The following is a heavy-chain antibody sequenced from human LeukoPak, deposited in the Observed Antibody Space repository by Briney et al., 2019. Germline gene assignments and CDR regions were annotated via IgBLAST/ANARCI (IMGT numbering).Heavy chain of an antibody. CDR1: GGSISSYY. CDR2: IYYSGST. Sequence: SETLSLTCTVSGGSISSYYWSWIRQPPRKGLEWIGYIYYSGSTNYNPSLKSRVTISVDTSKNQFSLKLSSVTAADTAVYYCARELGYCSSTSCSKGPDYYYYYMDVWGKGTTVTVSS. CDR3: ARELGYCSSTSCSKGPDYYYYYMDV. V-gene: IGHV4-59*01. J-gene: IGHJ6*03. D-gene: IGHD2-2*01.